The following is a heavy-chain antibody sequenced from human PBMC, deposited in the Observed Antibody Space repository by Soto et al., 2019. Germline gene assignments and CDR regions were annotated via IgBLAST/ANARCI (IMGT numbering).Heavy chain of an antibody. J-gene: IGHJ4*02. CDR1: GFTFSSYA. Sequence: PGGSLRLSCAASGFTFSSYAMSWVRQAQGKGLEWVSAITTSGGSTYYADSVKGRFTISRDNSKNTLFLQMNSLRAEDTAIYYCAKDLTRGSSASYYFDYWGQGTLVTVSS. CDR3: AKDLTRGSSASYYFDY. CDR2: ITTSGGST. V-gene: IGHV3-23*01. D-gene: IGHD5-12*01.